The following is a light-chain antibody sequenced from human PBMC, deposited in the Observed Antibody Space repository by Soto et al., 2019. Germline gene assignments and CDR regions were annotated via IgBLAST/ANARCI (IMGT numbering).Light chain of an antibody. J-gene: IGKJ5*01. CDR1: QSVSTY. V-gene: IGKV3-11*01. CDR3: QQRGSWPPT. CDR2: DAS. Sequence: EIVLTQSPATLSLSPGERATLSCRASQSVSTYLAWYQQRRGQAPRVLIYDASNRATGIPARFSGSGSGAEFTLTISSLEPEDFAVYYCQQRGSWPPTFGQGTRLEIK.